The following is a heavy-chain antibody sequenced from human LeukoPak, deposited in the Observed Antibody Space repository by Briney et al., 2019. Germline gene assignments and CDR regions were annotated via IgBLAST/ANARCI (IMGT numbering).Heavy chain of an antibody. V-gene: IGHV3-9*01. CDR2: ISWNSGSI. CDR3: AKDSGSSGWLDY. D-gene: IGHD6-19*01. J-gene: IGHJ4*02. Sequence: GRSLRLSCAASGFTFDDYAMHCVRQAPGKGLEWVSGISWNSGSIGYADSVKGRFTISRDNAKNSLYLQMNSLRAEDTALYYCAKDSGSSGWLDYWGQGTLVTVSS. CDR1: GFTFDDYA.